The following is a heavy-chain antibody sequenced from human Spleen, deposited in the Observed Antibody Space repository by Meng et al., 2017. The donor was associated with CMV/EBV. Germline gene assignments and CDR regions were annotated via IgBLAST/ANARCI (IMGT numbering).Heavy chain of an antibody. CDR2: MNPNSGNT. V-gene: IGHV1-8*03. D-gene: IGHD3-22*01. J-gene: IGHJ4*02. CDR3: ARGGSSGPDY. Sequence: SCKASGYTFTNYDINWVRQATGQGLEWMGWMNPNSGNTGYAQKFQGRVTITRNTSISTADMELSSVRSEDTAVYYCARGGSSGPDYWGRGTLVTVSS. CDR1: GYTFTNYD.